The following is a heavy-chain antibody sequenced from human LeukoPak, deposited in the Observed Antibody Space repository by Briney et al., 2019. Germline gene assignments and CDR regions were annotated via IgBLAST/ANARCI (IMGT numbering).Heavy chain of an antibody. Sequence: ASVKVSCKVSGYTVRSLPMHWVRQAPGKGLEWMGNFDPKDGETLYAQKFQGRVTMTDDTSTDTAYMELNSLRSEDTAVYYCATATPGYKSNSDACDIWGQGTMVTVSS. J-gene: IGHJ3*02. D-gene: IGHD5-18*01. V-gene: IGHV1-24*01. CDR3: ATATPGYKSNSDACDI. CDR1: GYTVRSLP. CDR2: FDPKDGET.